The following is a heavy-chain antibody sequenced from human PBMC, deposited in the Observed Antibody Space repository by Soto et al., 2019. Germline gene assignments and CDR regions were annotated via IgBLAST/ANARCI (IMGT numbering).Heavy chain of an antibody. CDR1: GFTFSSYS. D-gene: IGHD3-16*01. Sequence: VGSLRLSCAASGFTFSSYSMNWVRQAPGKGLEWVSYISSSSSTIYYADSVKGRFTISRDNAKNSLYLHMNSLRDEDTAVYYCARGYGIWGQGTMVTVSS. CDR3: ARGYGI. V-gene: IGHV3-48*02. J-gene: IGHJ3*02. CDR2: ISSSSSTI.